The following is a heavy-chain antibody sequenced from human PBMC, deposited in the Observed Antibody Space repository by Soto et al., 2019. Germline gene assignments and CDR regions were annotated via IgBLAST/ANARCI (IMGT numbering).Heavy chain of an antibody. Sequence: VQLVESGGGLVQPGGSLRLSCAASGFTFSSFEMNWLRQAPGKGLEWVSYISSSADTRYYADSVKGRFTISRDNAKNSLFLQMNSLRAEDTAVYYCARKSGYSVTDYWGQGTLVTVSS. J-gene: IGHJ4*02. V-gene: IGHV3-48*03. CDR2: ISSSADTR. CDR1: GFTFSSFE. D-gene: IGHD5-12*01. CDR3: ARKSGYSVTDY.